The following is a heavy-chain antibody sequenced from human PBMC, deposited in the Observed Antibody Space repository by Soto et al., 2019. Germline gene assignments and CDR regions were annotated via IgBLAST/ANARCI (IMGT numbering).Heavy chain of an antibody. CDR2: INPYNANT. CDR1: GYTFTNHG. J-gene: IGHJ3*02. V-gene: IGHV1-18*04. CDR3: ARDRVAGIWGDAFDI. D-gene: IGHD3-16*01. Sequence: QVQLVQSGAEMKKPGASVKVSCKTSGYTFTNHGINWVRQAPGQGIEWMGGINPYNANTNYAQKLQGRVTMTTDTSTSTAYMDLRSLTSDDTAVYYCARDRVAGIWGDAFDIWGQGTMVTVSS.